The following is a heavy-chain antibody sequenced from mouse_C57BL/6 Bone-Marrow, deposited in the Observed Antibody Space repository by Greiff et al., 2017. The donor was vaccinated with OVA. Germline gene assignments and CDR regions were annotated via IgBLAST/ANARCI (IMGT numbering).Heavy chain of an antibody. CDR3: ARPYDGYPAWFAY. D-gene: IGHD2-3*01. Sequence: EVQRVESGGDLVKPGGSLKLSCAASGFTFSSYGMSWVRQTPDKRLEWVATISSGGSYTYYPDSVKGRFTISRDNAKNTLYLQMSSLKSEDTAMYYCARPYDGYPAWFAYWGQGTLVTVSA. CDR2: ISSGGSYT. V-gene: IGHV5-6*01. CDR1: GFTFSSYG. J-gene: IGHJ3*01.